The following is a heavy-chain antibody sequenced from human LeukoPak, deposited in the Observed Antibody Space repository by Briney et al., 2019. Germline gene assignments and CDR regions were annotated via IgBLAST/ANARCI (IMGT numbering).Heavy chain of an antibody. J-gene: IGHJ4*02. CDR2: IYGIGST. CDR3: AREGIDGLEMATIKEGAKYYFDY. V-gene: IGHV3-66*01. D-gene: IGHD5-24*01. CDR1: GFSVSNNF. Sequence: GGSLRLSCAASGFSVSNNFMSWVRQAPGKGLEWVSVIYGIGSTYYADSVKGRFTISRDNAKNSLYLQMNSLRAEDTAVYYCAREGIDGLEMATIKEGAKYYFDYWGQGTLVTVSS.